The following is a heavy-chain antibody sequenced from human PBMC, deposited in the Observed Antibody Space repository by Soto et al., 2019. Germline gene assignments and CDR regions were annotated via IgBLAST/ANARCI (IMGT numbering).Heavy chain of an antibody. V-gene: IGHV1-69*06. CDR3: ARDLGCSSTSCSPAVFDY. Sequence: QVQLVQSGAEVKKPGSSVKVSCKASGGTFSSYAISWVRQAPGQGLEWMGGIIPIFGTANYAQKFQGRVTITADKSMSTAYMELSSLRSEDTAVYYCARDLGCSSTSCSPAVFDYWGQGTLVTVSS. CDR1: GGTFSSYA. D-gene: IGHD2-2*01. CDR2: IIPIFGTA. J-gene: IGHJ4*02.